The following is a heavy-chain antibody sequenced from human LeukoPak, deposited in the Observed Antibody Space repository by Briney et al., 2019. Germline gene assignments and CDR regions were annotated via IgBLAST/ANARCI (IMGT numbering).Heavy chain of an antibody. V-gene: IGHV4-34*01. J-gene: IGHJ4*02. CDR1: GGSFSGYY. CDR2: INHSGST. CDR3: ARAQYSSSSGIDY. D-gene: IGHD6-6*01. Sequence: SETLSLTCAVYGGSFSGYYWSWIRQPPGKGLEWIGEINHSGSTNYNPSLKSRVTISVDTSKNQFSLKLSSATAADTAVYYCARAQYSSSSGIDYWGQGTLVTVSS.